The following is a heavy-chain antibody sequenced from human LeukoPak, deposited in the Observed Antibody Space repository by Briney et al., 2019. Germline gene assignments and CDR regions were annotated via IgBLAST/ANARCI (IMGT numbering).Heavy chain of an antibody. D-gene: IGHD1-26*01. CDR2: IIPIFGTA. Sequence: ASVKVSCKASGYTFTSYYMHWERQAPGQGLEWMGGIIPIFGTANYAQKFQGRVTITADESTSTAYMELSSLRSEDTAVYYCARGVQGSYGGNWGQGTLVTVSS. J-gene: IGHJ4*02. V-gene: IGHV1-69*01. CDR1: GYTFTSYY. CDR3: ARGVQGSYGGN.